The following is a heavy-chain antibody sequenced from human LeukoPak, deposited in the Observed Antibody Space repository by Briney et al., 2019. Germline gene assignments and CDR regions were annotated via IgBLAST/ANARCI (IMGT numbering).Heavy chain of an antibody. CDR2: IRYDGNNK. J-gene: IGHJ4*02. D-gene: IGHD6-19*01. CDR3: ANSAVAKAGFDS. CDR1: GFTFSSYG. V-gene: IGHV3-30*02. Sequence: GGSLRLSCAASGFTFSSYGIHWVRQAPGKGLEWVAFIRYDGNNKYYADSVKGRFTISRDNSKNTLYLQMNSLRAEDTAVYYCANSAVAKAGFDSWGQGTLVTVSS.